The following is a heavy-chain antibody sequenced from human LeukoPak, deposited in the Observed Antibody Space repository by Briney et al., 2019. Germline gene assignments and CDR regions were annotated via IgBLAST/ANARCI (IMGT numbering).Heavy chain of an antibody. V-gene: IGHV4-34*01. CDR1: GGSFSGYS. Sequence: PSETLSLTCAVYGGSFSGYSWTWIRQPPGKGLEWIGEINHSGSTNYNPSLKSRVTISVDTSKKQFSLKLTSVTAADTAVYYCARGAPGYWGQGTLVTVSS. J-gene: IGHJ4*02. CDR3: ARGAPGY. CDR2: INHSGST.